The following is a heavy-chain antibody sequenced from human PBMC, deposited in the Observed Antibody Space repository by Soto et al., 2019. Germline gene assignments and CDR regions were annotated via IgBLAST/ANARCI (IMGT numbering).Heavy chain of an antibody. CDR3: ARDIAAAGTDYYYYYGMDV. Sequence: QVQLVQSGAEVKKPGASVKVSCKASGYTFTGYYMHWVRQAPGQRLEWMGWINPNSGGTNYAQKFQGWVTMTRDTSISTAYMELSRLRSDYTAVYYCARDIAAAGTDYYYYYGMDVWGQGTTVTVSS. V-gene: IGHV1-2*04. CDR1: GYTFTGYY. D-gene: IGHD6-13*01. CDR2: INPNSGGT. J-gene: IGHJ6*02.